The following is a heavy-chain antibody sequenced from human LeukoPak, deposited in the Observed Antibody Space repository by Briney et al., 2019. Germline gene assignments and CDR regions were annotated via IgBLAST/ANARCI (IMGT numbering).Heavy chain of an antibody. CDR1: GYTFTDYN. J-gene: IGHJ4*02. V-gene: IGHV1-2*02. CDR3: ARDGGDCSSPSCNTVAPGY. Sequence: ASVKVSCKASGYTFTDYNIHWVRQAPGQGLEWMGWINPNSGGTNYSQKFQCRVTTTRDTSISTAYMELTRLRSDDTAVYYCARDGGDCSSPSCNTVAPGYWGQGTLVTVSS. D-gene: IGHD2-2*02. CDR2: INPNSGGT.